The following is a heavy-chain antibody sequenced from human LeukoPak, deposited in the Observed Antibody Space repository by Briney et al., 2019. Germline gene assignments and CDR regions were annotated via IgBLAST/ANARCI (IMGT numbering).Heavy chain of an antibody. J-gene: IGHJ5*01. CDR3: ARDRYDFWSAYVGNFPDS. CDR1: GYTFTGYY. CDR2: INPNSGGT. V-gene: IGHV1-2*04. Sequence: ASVKVSCKASGYTFTGYYMHWVRQAPGQGLEWMGWINPNSGGTNYAQKFQGWVTMTRDTSISTAYMELSRLRSDDTAVYYCARDRYDFWSAYVGNFPDSWGQGTLVTVSS. D-gene: IGHD3-3*01.